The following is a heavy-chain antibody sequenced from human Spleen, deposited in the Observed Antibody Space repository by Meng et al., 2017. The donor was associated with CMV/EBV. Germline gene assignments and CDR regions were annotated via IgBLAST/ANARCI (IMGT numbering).Heavy chain of an antibody. CDR1: GFSFSSYV. J-gene: IGHJ4*02. Sequence: GGSLRLSCAASGFSFSSYVMHWVRQAPGKGLEWVAVISSDGRNQYYADSVKGRFTISRDNSRNTLYLQMNSLRSDDTAVYYCARVESSGWLYFDYWGQGTLVTVSS. D-gene: IGHD6-19*01. CDR2: ISSDGRNQ. CDR3: ARVESSGWLYFDY. V-gene: IGHV3-30*04.